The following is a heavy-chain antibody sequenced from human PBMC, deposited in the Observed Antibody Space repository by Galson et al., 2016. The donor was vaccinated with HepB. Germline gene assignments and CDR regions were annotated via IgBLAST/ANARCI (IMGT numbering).Heavy chain of an antibody. D-gene: IGHD3-16*01. V-gene: IGHV3-21*01. Sequence: LRLSCAASGFTFRTYTLNWVRQAPGKGLEWISSISGGSSYIYYADSVKGRFTISRDNAKNSLYLEMNSLRDEDTAVYYCARDDYFRLGYWGQGTLVTVSS. CDR1: GFTFRTYT. CDR3: ARDDYFRLGY. J-gene: IGHJ4*02. CDR2: ISGGSSYI.